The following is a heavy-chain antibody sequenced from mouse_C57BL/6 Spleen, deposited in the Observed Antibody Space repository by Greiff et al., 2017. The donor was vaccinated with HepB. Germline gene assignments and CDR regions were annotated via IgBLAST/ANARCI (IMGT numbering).Heavy chain of an antibody. Sequence: QVQLQQSGPELVKPGASVKISCKASGYTFTDYYINWVKQRPGQGLEWIGWIFPGSGSTYYNEKFKGKATLTVDKSSSTAYMLLSSLTSEDSAVYFCARMGYCGSSWYFEVWGTGATVTVSS. V-gene: IGHV1-75*01. CDR3: ARMGYCGSSWYFEV. J-gene: IGHJ1*03. CDR2: IFPGSGST. D-gene: IGHD1-1*01. CDR1: GYTFTDYY.